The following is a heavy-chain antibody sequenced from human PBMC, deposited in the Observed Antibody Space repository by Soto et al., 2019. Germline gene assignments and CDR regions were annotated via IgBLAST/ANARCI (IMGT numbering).Heavy chain of an antibody. Sequence: RASVKVSCKASGYTFTSYYMHWVRQAPGQGLEWMGIINPSGGSTSYAQKFQGRVTMTRDTSTSTVYMELSSLRSEDTAVYYCARDLVSGRRGYYDSSGYTLDYWGQGTLVTVPQ. D-gene: IGHD3-22*01. CDR1: GYTFTSYY. V-gene: IGHV1-46*01. J-gene: IGHJ4*02. CDR2: INPSGGST. CDR3: ARDLVSGRRGYYDSSGYTLDY.